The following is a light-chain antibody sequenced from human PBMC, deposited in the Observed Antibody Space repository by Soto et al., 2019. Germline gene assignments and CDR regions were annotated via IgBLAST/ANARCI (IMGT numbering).Light chain of an antibody. CDR2: SNN. CDR3: AAWDDSLNGWV. Sequence: QSVLTQPPSASGTPGQRVTISCSGSSSNIGSNTVNWYQQLPGTAPKLLIYSNNQRPSGVPDRFFGSKSGTSASLAISGLQSEVEADYYCAAWDDSLNGWVFGGGTKLTVL. J-gene: IGLJ3*02. V-gene: IGLV1-44*01. CDR1: SSNIGSNT.